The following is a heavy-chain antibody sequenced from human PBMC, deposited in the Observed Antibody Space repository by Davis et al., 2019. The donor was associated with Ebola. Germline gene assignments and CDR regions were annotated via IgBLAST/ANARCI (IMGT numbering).Heavy chain of an antibody. CDR3: ARGRWIYRVQSGMDV. J-gene: IGHJ6*02. Sequence: PGGSLRLSCAASGFIFSNYGMHWVRQAPGKGLEWVAAMSYDGSNKYYAESVKGRFTIFRDNFKNTLYLQMNSLRTDDTSVYYCARGRWIYRVQSGMDVWGQGTTVTVSS. V-gene: IGHV3-30*03. D-gene: IGHD5-12*01. CDR2: MSYDGSNK. CDR1: GFIFSNYG.